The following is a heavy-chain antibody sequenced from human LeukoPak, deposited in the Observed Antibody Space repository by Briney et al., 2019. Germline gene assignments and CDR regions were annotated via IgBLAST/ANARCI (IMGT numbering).Heavy chain of an antibody. J-gene: IGHJ3*02. Sequence: SETLSLTCTVSGGSIGSRSYFWGWIRQHPGKGLEWIGSMYYSGSTYYNPSLKSRVTISIDTSKNQFSLKLSSVTAADTAVYYCARDGVGARYFTTLDAFDIWGQGTMVTVSS. CDR3: ARDGVGARYFTTLDAFDI. V-gene: IGHV4-39*07. D-gene: IGHD3-9*01. CDR2: MYYSGST. CDR1: GGSIGSRSYF.